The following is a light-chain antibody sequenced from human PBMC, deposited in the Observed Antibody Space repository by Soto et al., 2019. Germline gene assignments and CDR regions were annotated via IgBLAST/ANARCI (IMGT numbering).Light chain of an antibody. V-gene: IGKV1-13*02. CDR1: QAIGRD. CDR2: AAS. J-gene: IGKJ4*01. CDR3: HQIYSYPLT. Sequence: AILLTQSPSSLSASVGDRVTITCRASQAIGRDLTWCQQMPGKAPKLLIYAASTLQSGVPSRFSGSGSGTDVTLTINGLQPEDFATYFCHQIYSYPLTFGGGTKVELK.